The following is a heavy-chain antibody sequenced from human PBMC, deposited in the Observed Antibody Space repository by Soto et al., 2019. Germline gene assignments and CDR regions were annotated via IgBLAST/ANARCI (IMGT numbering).Heavy chain of an antibody. CDR3: VRSRPIRSIECF. Sequence: GRSLRLSCAASQFTFNRYDMPWVRQAPGKGLEWVALISYDGSNTYYADSVKGRFTISRDNSKNTLYMQLNSLRAEDTAVYYFVRSRPIRSIECFRGQRSLV. J-gene: IGHJ4*01. D-gene: IGHD6-13*01. CDR2: ISYDGSNT. V-gene: IGHV3-30*03. CDR1: QFTFNRYD.